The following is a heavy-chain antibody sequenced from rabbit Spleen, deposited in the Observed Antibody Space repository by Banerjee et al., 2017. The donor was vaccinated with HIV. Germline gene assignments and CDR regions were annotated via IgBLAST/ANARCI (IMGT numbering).Heavy chain of an antibody. CDR1: GFDFSNYG. CDR3: ARDAAGREDFNL. V-gene: IGHV1S47*01. D-gene: IGHD4-2*01. Sequence: QEQLVESGGGLVQPGGSLKLSCKASGFDFSNYGVTWVRQAPGKGLEWIGYIEPIFGNTYYANWVNGRFTISSHNAQNTLYLQLSSLTAADTATYFCARDAAGREDFNLWGPGTLVTVS. CDR2: IEPIFGNT. J-gene: IGHJ4*01.